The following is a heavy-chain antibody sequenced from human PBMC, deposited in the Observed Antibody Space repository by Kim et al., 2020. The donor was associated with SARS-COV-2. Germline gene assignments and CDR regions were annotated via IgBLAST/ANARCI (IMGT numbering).Heavy chain of an antibody. CDR2: INPNSGGT. D-gene: IGHD6-19*01. Sequence: ASVKVSCKASGYTFTGYYMHWVRQAPGQGLEWMGRINPNSGGTNYAQKFQGRVTMTRDTSISTAYMELSRLRSDDTAVYYCARDQWPTDLALSGEAPVYFQHWGQGTLVTVSS. V-gene: IGHV1-2*06. J-gene: IGHJ1*01. CDR3: ARDQWPTDLALSGEAPVYFQH. CDR1: GYTFTGYY.